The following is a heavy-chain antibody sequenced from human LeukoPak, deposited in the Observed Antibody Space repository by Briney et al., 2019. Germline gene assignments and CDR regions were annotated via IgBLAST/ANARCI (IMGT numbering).Heavy chain of an antibody. V-gene: IGHV3-9*01. J-gene: IGHJ4*02. Sequence: GGSLRLSCAASGFTFDDYAMHWVRQAPGKGLEWVSGISWNSGSIGYADSVKGRFTISRDNAKNSLYLQMNSLRAEDTALYYCAKDTSIAVAGPVDYWGQGTLVTVSS. CDR2: ISWNSGSI. D-gene: IGHD6-19*01. CDR1: GFTFDDYA. CDR3: AKDTSIAVAGPVDY.